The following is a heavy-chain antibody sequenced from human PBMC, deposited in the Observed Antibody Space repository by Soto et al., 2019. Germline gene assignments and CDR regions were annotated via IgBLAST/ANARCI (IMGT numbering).Heavy chain of an antibody. V-gene: IGHV4-31*03. CDR1: GGSISIGGYY. CDR2: IYYSGST. CDR3: ASKTSNYYDSSGYYFDY. J-gene: IGHJ4*02. Sequence: SETLSVTCTFSGGSISIGGYYWGWIRQHPGKGLEWIGYIYYSGSTYYNPSLKSRVTISVDTSKNQFSLKLRSVTAADTAVYYCASKTSNYYDSSGYYFDYWGQGTMVTVSS. D-gene: IGHD3-22*01.